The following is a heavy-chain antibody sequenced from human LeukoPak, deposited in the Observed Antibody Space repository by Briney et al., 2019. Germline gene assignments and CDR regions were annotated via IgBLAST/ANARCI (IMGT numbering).Heavy chain of an antibody. V-gene: IGHV3-53*01. CDR2: IYSGGST. CDR1: GFTVSSNY. CDR3: ARDQVGANPL. D-gene: IGHD1-26*01. J-gene: IGHJ4*02. Sequence: PGGSQRLSCAASGFTVSSNYMSWVRQAPGKGLEWVSVIYSGGSTYYADSVKGRFTISRDNSKNTLYLQMNSLRAEDTAVYYCARDQVGANPLWGQGTLVTVSS.